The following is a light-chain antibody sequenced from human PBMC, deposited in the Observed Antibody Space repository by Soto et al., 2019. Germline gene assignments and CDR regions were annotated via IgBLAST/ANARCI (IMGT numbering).Light chain of an antibody. Sequence: EIVMTQSPATLSVSPGERVTLSCRASQSVSGNLAWYQQKPGQAPRLLIYGALTRATGIPARFSGSGSGTEFTLTISSLQSEDFAVYYCQQYNNWLFTFGGGTRVEIK. CDR2: GAL. V-gene: IGKV3-15*01. J-gene: IGKJ4*02. CDR3: QQYNNWLFT. CDR1: QSVSGN.